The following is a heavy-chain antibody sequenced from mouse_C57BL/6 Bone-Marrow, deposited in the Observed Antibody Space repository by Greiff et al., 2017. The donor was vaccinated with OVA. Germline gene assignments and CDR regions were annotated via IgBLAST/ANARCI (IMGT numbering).Heavy chain of an antibody. CDR3: TTPYYGSSYWYIDV. V-gene: IGHV14-4*01. CDR2: IDPENGDT. D-gene: IGHD1-1*01. J-gene: IGHJ1*03. Sequence: EVKLQESGAELVRPGASVKLSCTASGFNIKDDYMHWVKQRPEQGLEWIGWIDPENGDTEYASKFQGKATITADPSSHPAYLQLSSLTSEDTALYYCTTPYYGSSYWYIDVWGTGSTVTVS. CDR1: GFNIKDDY.